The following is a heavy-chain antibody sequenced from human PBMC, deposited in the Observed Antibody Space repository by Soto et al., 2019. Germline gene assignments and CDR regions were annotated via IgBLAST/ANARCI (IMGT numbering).Heavy chain of an antibody. CDR1: VGTFSSYA. Sequence: QVQLVQSGAEVKKPGSSVKVSCKASVGTFSSYAISWVRQAPGQGLEWMGGITPIFGTANYAQKFQGRVTITADESTSTAYMELSSLRSEDTAVYYCARAPPVGYYYDSSGWYYFDYWGQGTLVTVSS. CDR3: ARAPPVGYYYDSSGWYYFDY. V-gene: IGHV1-69*12. J-gene: IGHJ4*02. D-gene: IGHD3-22*01. CDR2: ITPIFGTA.